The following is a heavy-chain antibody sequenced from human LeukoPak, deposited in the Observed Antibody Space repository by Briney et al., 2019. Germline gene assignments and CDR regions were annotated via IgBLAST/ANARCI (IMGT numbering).Heavy chain of an antibody. CDR3: ARAPPGFYYDSSGYPLDY. CDR1: GGSFSGYY. Sequence: SETLSLTCAVYGGSFSGYYWSWIRQPPGKGLEWIGEINHSGSTNYNPSLKSRVTISVDTSKNQFSLKLSSVTAADTAVCYCARAPPGFYYDSSGYPLDYWGQGTLVTVSS. J-gene: IGHJ4*02. D-gene: IGHD3-22*01. V-gene: IGHV4-34*01. CDR2: INHSGST.